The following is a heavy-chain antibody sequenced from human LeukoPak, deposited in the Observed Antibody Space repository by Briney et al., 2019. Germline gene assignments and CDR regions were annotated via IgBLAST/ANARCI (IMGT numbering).Heavy chain of an antibody. CDR3: AKDRGSSSWYYYYGMDV. CDR2: ISGSGGST. V-gene: IGHV3-23*01. Sequence: GGSLRLSCAASGFTFSSYAMSWVRQAPGKGLEWVSAISGSGGSTYYADSVKGQFTISRDNSKNTLYLQMNSLRAEDTAVYYCAKDRGSSSWYYYYGMDVWGQGTTVTVSS. CDR1: GFTFSSYA. J-gene: IGHJ6*02. D-gene: IGHD6-13*01.